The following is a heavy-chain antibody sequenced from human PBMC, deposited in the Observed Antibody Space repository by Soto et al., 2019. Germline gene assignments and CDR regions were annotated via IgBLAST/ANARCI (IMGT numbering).Heavy chain of an antibody. CDR3: ARGSGYNYGNLDY. CDR1: GFTLSPYG. V-gene: IGHV3-33*01. CDR2: MWYAGSNK. Sequence: QVQLVESGGGVVQPGRSLRLSCAASGFTLSPYGMHWVRQAPGKGLEWVAVMWYAGSNKYYADSVKGRFTISRDNSKNTLYLQMNSLRAEDTAVYYCARGSGYNYGNLDYWGQGTLVTVSS. J-gene: IGHJ4*02. D-gene: IGHD5-18*01.